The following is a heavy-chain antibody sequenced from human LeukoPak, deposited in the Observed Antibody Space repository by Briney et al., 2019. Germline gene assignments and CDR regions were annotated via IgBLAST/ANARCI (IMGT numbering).Heavy chain of an antibody. D-gene: IGHD1-26*01. Sequence: GGSLRLSCAASGFTFSNAWMSWVRQAPGRGLEWVGRIKSKTDGGTTDYAAPVKGRFTISRDDSKNTLYLQMNSLKTEDTAVYYCTTGSRRYYLDYWGQGTLVTVSS. CDR1: GFTFSNAW. CDR2: IKSKTDGGTT. CDR3: TTGSRRYYLDY. V-gene: IGHV3-15*01. J-gene: IGHJ4*02.